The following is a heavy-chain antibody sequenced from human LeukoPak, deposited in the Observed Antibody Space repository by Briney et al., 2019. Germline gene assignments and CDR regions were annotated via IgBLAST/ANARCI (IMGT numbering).Heavy chain of an antibody. Sequence: ATVKVSCKASGYTFTGYYMHWVRQAPGQGLEWMGWINPNSGGTNYAQKFQGRVTMTRDTSISTAYMELSRLRSDDTAVYYCAVARIAAAGGGADYSGHGTLVTVSS. CDR3: AVARIAAAGGGADY. V-gene: IGHV1-2*02. J-gene: IGHJ4*01. CDR2: INPNSGGT. D-gene: IGHD6-13*01. CDR1: GYTFTGYY.